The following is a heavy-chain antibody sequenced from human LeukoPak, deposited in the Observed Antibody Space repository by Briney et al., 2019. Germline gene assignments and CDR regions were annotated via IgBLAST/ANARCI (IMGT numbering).Heavy chain of an antibody. CDR3: AKDAKPYYDFWSGYLDYFDY. V-gene: IGHV3-23*01. CDR2: ISGSGGST. D-gene: IGHD3-3*01. CDR1: GFTFSSYA. J-gene: IGHJ4*02. Sequence: PGGSLRLSCAASGFTFSSYAMSWVRQAPGKGLEWVSAISGSGGSTYYADSVKGRFTISRDNSKNTLYLQMNSLRAEDTAVYYCAKDAKPYYDFWSGYLDYFDYWGQGTLVTVSS.